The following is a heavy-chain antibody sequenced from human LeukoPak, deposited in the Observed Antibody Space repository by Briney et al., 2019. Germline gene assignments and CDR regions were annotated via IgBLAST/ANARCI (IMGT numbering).Heavy chain of an antibody. Sequence: PGGSLRLSCAASGFTFSSYAMHWVRQAPGKGLEYVSAISSNGGSTYYANSVKGRFTISRDNAKNTLYLQMNSLRAEDTAVYYCTRSSGEGFDYWGQGTLVTVSS. CDR2: ISSNGGST. V-gene: IGHV3-64*01. D-gene: IGHD6-19*01. J-gene: IGHJ4*02. CDR3: TRSSGEGFDY. CDR1: GFTFSSYA.